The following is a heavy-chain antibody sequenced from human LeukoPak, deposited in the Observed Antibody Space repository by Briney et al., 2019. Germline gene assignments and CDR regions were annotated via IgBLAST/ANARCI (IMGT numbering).Heavy chain of an antibody. D-gene: IGHD3-22*01. J-gene: IGHJ4*02. CDR1: GFIFGGCA. Sequence: GGSLRLSCAASGFIFGGCAMHWVRQAPGKGLEWVAVISYDGSNKYYADSVKGRFTISRDNSKNTLYLQMNSLRAEDTAVYYCAREVADYYDSEGYWGQGTLVTVSS. CDR3: AREVADYYDSEGY. CDR2: ISYDGSNK. V-gene: IGHV3-30-3*01.